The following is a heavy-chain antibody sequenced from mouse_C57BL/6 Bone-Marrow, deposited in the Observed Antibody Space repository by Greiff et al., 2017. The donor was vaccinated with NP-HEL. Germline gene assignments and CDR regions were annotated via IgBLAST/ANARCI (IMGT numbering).Heavy chain of an antibody. V-gene: IGHV1-82*01. J-gene: IGHJ1*03. CDR3: AREGVTTVVATRGYFDV. Sequence: QVQLQQPGAELVKPGASVKISCKASGYAFSSSWMNWVKQRPGKGLEWIGRIYPGDGDTNYNGKFKGKATLTADKSSSTAYMQLSSLTSEDSAVYFCAREGVTTVVATRGYFDVWGTGTTVTVSS. CDR1: GYAFSSSW. CDR2: IYPGDGDT. D-gene: IGHD1-1*01.